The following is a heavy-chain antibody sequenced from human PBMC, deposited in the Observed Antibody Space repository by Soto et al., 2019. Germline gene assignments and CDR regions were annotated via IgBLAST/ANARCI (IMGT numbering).Heavy chain of an antibody. Sequence: EVQLVESGGGLVQPGGSLRLSCAASGFIFKDYWMSWVRQAPGKGLEWVGSLKQDGSEEYYVDSVKGRFTISRDNAKNSLHLQMSSLRGEDMAVYYCARARFAEVPFDYWGQGTLVTVSS. V-gene: IGHV3-7*04. CDR1: GFIFKDYW. J-gene: IGHJ4*02. CDR2: LKQDGSEE. CDR3: ARARFAEVPFDY.